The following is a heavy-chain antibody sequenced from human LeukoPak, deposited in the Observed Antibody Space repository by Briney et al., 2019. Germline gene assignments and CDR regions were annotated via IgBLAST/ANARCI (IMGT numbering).Heavy chain of an antibody. Sequence: SETLSLTCAVYGGSFSGYYWSWIRQPPGKGLEWIGEINHSGSTNYNPSLKSRVTISVDTSKNQFSLKLSSVTAADTAVYYCARGYSSGWYSYWGQGTLVTVSS. V-gene: IGHV4-34*01. CDR2: INHSGST. CDR3: ARGYSSGWYSY. CDR1: GGSFSGYY. D-gene: IGHD6-19*01. J-gene: IGHJ4*02.